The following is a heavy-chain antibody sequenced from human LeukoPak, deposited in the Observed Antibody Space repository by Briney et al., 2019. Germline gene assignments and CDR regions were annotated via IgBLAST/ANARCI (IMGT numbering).Heavy chain of an antibody. CDR2: ITSISSSI. CDR3: ARARGSSWSTDAFDI. J-gene: IGHJ3*02. CDR1: GFTVSSYG. D-gene: IGHD6-13*01. Sequence: GGSLRLSCAASGFTVSSYGMNWVRQPPGKGLEGVSSITSISSSINYADSVKGRFTISRDNAKNSIYVQMKSLRAEDTAVYYCARARGSSWSTDAFDIWGQGTMVTVSS. V-gene: IGHV3-21*06.